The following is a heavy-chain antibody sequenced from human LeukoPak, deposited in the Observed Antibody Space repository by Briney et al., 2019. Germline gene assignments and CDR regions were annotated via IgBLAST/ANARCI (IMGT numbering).Heavy chain of an antibody. CDR3: ARERRIAAEDWFDP. CDR1: GFTFSSYE. Sequence: PGGSLRLSCAASGFTFSSYEMNWVRQAPGKGLEWVSYISSSGSTIYYADSVKGRFTISRDNAKNSLYLQMNSLRAEDTAVYYCARERRIAAEDWFDPWGQGTLVTVSS. J-gene: IGHJ5*02. D-gene: IGHD6-13*01. CDR2: ISSSGSTI. V-gene: IGHV3-48*03.